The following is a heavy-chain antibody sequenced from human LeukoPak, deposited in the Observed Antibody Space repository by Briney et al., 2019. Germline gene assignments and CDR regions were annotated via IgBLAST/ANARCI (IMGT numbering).Heavy chain of an antibody. V-gene: IGHV3-73*01. J-gene: IGHJ4*02. CDR2: IRSKANSYAT. CDR1: GFTFSGSA. D-gene: IGHD3-22*01. Sequence: GGSLRLSCAASGFTFSGSAMHWVRQASGKGLEWVGRIRSKANSYATAYAASVKGRFTISRDDSKNTAYLQMNSLKTEDTAVYYCTSLTYSYDSSGYLWGQGTLVTVSS. CDR3: TSLTYSYDSSGYL.